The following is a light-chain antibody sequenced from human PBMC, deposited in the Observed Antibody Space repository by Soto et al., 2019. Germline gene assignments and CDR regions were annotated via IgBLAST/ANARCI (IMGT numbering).Light chain of an antibody. CDR1: ISDVGSYNL. Sequence: QSVLTQPSSVSGSPGQSITVSCTGTISDVGSYNLVSWYQQNPGKAPKLMIYEGTKRPSGVSNRFSGYKYGNTASLTISGPQAEDEADYHCCSYAGSSTYIFGTGTKVTV. J-gene: IGLJ1*01. CDR3: CSYAGSSTYI. CDR2: EGT. V-gene: IGLV2-23*01.